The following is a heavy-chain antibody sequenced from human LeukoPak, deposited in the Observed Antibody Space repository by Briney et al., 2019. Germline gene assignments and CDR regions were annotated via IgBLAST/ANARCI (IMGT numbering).Heavy chain of an antibody. J-gene: IGHJ4*01. CDR1: GFIFAYYC. V-gene: IGHV3-33*03. CDR3: GRWGGKRQYYIDD. Sequence: GGSLRLSCPVSGFIFAYYCSECVRQAPGKRLEWVAVTRFDGSIKQYADSVKGRFTISRYDSKNTLYLQMNFLKSEDTAVYYCGRWGGKRQYYIDDWGKGTLVTVSS. D-gene: IGHD3-16*01. CDR2: TRFDGSIK.